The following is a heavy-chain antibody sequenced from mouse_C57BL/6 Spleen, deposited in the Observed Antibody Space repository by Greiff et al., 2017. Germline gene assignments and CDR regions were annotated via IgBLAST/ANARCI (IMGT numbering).Heavy chain of an antibody. CDR1: GYTFTSYW. V-gene: IGHV1-53*01. D-gene: IGHD2-2*01. CDR3: ARQGWGYDPYWYFDV. Sequence: VQLQQPGTELVKPGASVKLSCKASGYTFTSYWMHWVKQRPGQGLEWIGNINPSNGGTNYNEKFKSKATLTVDKSSSTAYMQLSSLTSEDSAVYYCARQGWGYDPYWYFDVWGTGTTVTVSS. CDR2: INPSNGGT. J-gene: IGHJ1*03.